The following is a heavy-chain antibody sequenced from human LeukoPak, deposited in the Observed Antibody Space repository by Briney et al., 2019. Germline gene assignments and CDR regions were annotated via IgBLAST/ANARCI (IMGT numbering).Heavy chain of an antibody. CDR3: GTGTGPFDY. J-gene: IGHJ4*02. V-gene: IGHV1-2*02. D-gene: IGHD1/OR15-1a*01. Sequence: ASVKVSCKXSGYTFTGYYMHWVRQAPGQGLEWMGWINPNSGGTNYAKKFQGRVTMTRDTSISTAYMELSRLRSDDTAVYYCGTGTGPFDYWGQGTLVTVSS. CDR2: INPNSGGT. CDR1: GYTFTGYY.